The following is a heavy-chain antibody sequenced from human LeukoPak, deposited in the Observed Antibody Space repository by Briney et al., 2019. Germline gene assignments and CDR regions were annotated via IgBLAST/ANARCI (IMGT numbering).Heavy chain of an antibody. J-gene: IGHJ4*02. CDR3: AVLEDYYSGSGIFY. CDR2: INPNSGGT. V-gene: IGHV1-2*02. D-gene: IGHD3-10*01. CDR1: GYTFTGYY. Sequence: ASVKVSCKASGYTFTGYYMHWVRQAPGQGLEWMGWINPNSGGTNYAQKFQGRVTMTRDTSISTAYMELSRLRSDDTAVYYCAVLEDYYSGSGIFYWGQGTLVTVS.